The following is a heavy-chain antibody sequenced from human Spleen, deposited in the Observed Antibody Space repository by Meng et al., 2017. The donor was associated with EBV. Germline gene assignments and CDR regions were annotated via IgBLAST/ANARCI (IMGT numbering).Heavy chain of an antibody. V-gene: IGHV1-18*01. J-gene: IGHJ4*02. D-gene: IGHD1-26*01. CDR3: ARSAVGASFTAFDS. Sequence: QRGQAGAKVKKPGSSVWCSCESSCYTFISYCSSWVRQAPGQGLEWMGRISAYNGNTNNAQRLKERVTISRDTSASTSYMVLSSLAAEDTTVYYCARSAVGASFTAFDSWGQGSLVTVSS. CDR2: ISAYNGNT. CDR1: CYTFISYC.